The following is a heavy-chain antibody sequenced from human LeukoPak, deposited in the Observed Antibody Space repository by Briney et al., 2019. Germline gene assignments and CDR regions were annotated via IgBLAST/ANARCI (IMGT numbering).Heavy chain of an antibody. CDR1: GFTFSSYS. J-gene: IGHJ5*02. Sequence: GGSLRLSCAASGFTFSSYSMSWVRQAPGKGLEWVSGTSDRGDYTYYADSVKGRFTISRDNSKNTLYLQMNSLRAEDTAVYYCARGYSRGFDPWGQGTLVTVSS. D-gene: IGHD4-11*01. CDR2: TSDRGDYT. CDR3: ARGYSRGFDP. V-gene: IGHV3-23*01.